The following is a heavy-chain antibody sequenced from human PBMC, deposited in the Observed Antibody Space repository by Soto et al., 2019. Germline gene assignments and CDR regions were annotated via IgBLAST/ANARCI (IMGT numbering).Heavy chain of an antibody. D-gene: IGHD1-26*01. CDR2: ISDDGDKR. CDR3: AKARVRIVGANSFDY. Sequence: GGSLRLSCVGSGFTFSNYGMHWVRQPPGKGLEWVALISDDGDKRYYADSVRDRLIISRDNSKDTLYLQMNSLGPDDTAVYFCAKARVRIVGANSFDYWGQGTPVTVSS. V-gene: IGHV3-30*18. J-gene: IGHJ4*02. CDR1: GFTFSNYG.